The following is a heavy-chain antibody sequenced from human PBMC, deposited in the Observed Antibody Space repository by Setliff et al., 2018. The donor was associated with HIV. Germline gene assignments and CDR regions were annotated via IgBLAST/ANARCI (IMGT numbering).Heavy chain of an antibody. CDR2: IYHGGST. D-gene: IGHD6-13*01. J-gene: IGHJ4*02. CDR1: GGSISSSNW. Sequence: NPSETLSLTCAVSGGSISSSNWGSWVRQPPEKGLEWIGEIYHGGSTNYNPSLKSRVTISVDKSKNQFSLNLNSVTAADTAVYYCARAISAAGIAPFDFWGQGTLVTVSS. V-gene: IGHV4-4*02. CDR3: ARAISAAGIAPFDF.